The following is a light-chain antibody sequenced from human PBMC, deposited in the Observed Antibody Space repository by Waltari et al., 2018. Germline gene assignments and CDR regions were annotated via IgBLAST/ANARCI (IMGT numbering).Light chain of an antibody. CDR1: QSISNW. J-gene: IGKJ1*01. CDR3: QQYSTYSRT. Sequence: DVQMTQSPSTLSASVGDRVNITCRASQSISNWLAWYQQKPGKAPKVLIYKASNLESGVPSRFSGSGSGTEFTLTINSLQPDDCATYYCQQYSTYSRTFGQGTKVEIK. V-gene: IGKV1-5*03. CDR2: KAS.